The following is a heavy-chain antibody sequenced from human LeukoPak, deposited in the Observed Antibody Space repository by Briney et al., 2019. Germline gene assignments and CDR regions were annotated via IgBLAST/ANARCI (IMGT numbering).Heavy chain of an antibody. V-gene: IGHV4-59*01. Sequence: KPSETLSLTCTVSGSSISSDYWSWIRQPPGKGLEWIGYIYKSGSTNYNPSLKSRLTISVETSKNQFSLKLRSVTAADTAVYYCARVVDGYYFDYWGQGTLATVSS. CDR2: IYKSGST. J-gene: IGHJ4*02. D-gene: IGHD3/OR15-3a*01. CDR3: ARVVDGYYFDY. CDR1: GSSISSDY.